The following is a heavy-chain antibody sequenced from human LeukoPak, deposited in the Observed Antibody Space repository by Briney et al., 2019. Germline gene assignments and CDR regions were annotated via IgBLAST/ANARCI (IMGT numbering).Heavy chain of an antibody. J-gene: IGHJ4*02. CDR1: GFTFSSYG. CDR2: IRYDGSNK. Sequence: GGSLRLSCAASGFTFSSYGMHWVRQAPGKGLEWVAFIRYDGSNKYYADSVKGRFTISRDNSKNTLYLQMNSLRAEDTAVYYCAKDSSHFWSGYYTGGGVFDYWGQGTLVTVSS. D-gene: IGHD3-3*02. V-gene: IGHV3-30*02. CDR3: AKDSSHFWSGYYTGGGVFDY.